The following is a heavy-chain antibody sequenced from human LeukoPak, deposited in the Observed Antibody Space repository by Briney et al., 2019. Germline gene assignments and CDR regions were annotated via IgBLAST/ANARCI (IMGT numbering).Heavy chain of an antibody. D-gene: IGHD3-3*01. J-gene: IGHJ4*02. CDR3: ARQRTFWSGYYSAPTS. V-gene: IGHV4-34*01. CDR2: INHSGST. CDR1: GGSFSGYY. Sequence: PSETLSLTCAVYGGSFSGYYWSWIRQPPGKGLEWIGEINHSGSTNYNPSLKSRVTISLDTSKSQFSLKLGSVTAADTAVYYCARQRTFWSGYYSAPTSWGQGTLVTVSS.